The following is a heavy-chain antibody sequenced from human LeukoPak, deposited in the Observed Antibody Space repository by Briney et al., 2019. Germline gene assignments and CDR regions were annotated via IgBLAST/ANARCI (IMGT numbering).Heavy chain of an antibody. D-gene: IGHD2-21*02. V-gene: IGHV3-48*03. CDR2: ISSSGSTI. J-gene: IGHJ4*02. Sequence: GGSLRLSCAASEFIFSNYDMNWVRQAPGKGLEWLSYISSSGSTIYYADSVKGRFTISRDNAKNSPYLQMNSLRAEDTAVYYCARARGAFCGGDCYSESYYFDYWGQGTLVTVSS. CDR3: ARARGAFCGGDCYSESYYFDY. CDR1: EFIFSNYD.